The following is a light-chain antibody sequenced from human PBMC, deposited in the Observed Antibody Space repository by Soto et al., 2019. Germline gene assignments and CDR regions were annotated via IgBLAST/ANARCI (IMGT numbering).Light chain of an antibody. CDR3: QQYNNWHQT. Sequence: EIVMTQSPATLSVSXGERATLSCRASQSVSSNLAWYQQKPGQAPRLLIYGASTRATGIPARFSGSGSGTEFTLTISSLQSEDFAVYSCQQYNNWHQTFGQGTKVAIK. CDR2: GAS. J-gene: IGKJ1*01. CDR1: QSVSSN. V-gene: IGKV3-15*01.